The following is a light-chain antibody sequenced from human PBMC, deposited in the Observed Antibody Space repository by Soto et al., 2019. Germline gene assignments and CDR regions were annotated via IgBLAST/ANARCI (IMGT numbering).Light chain of an antibody. CDR2: GAS. CDR1: QSVSSSY. Sequence: EIGLTQSPGTLSLSPEKRATLSCRASQSVSSSYLAWYQQKPGQAPRLLIYGASSRATGIPDRFSGSGSGTDFTLTIFRLEPEDFAVYYCQQYGSSPRTCGQGTKV. V-gene: IGKV3-20*01. CDR3: QQYGSSPRT. J-gene: IGKJ1*01.